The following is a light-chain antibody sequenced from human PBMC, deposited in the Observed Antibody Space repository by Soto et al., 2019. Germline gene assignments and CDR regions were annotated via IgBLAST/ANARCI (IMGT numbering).Light chain of an antibody. J-gene: IGKJ2*02. Sequence: DIQMTQSPSTLSASVGDRVTITCRASQSISSWLAWYQQKPGKAPKLLIYDASSLESGVPSRFSGSGSRTEFTLTISSLQPDDFATYYCQQYNSYSGTFGQGTKLEIK. CDR2: DAS. CDR1: QSISSW. V-gene: IGKV1-5*01. CDR3: QQYNSYSGT.